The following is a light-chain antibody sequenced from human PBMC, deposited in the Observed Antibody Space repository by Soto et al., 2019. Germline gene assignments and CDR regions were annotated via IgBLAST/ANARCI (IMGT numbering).Light chain of an antibody. CDR3: HKYNSASWT. V-gene: IGKV1-27*01. CDR1: QGIRNY. Sequence: DIQMTQSPSSLSASVGDRVTITCRASQGIRNYLAWYQQKPGKVPKLLIYAASTLQSGVPSRFSGSGSGTDFTLTISSLQPEDVATYYCHKYNSASWTFGQGTKVEIK. J-gene: IGKJ1*01. CDR2: AAS.